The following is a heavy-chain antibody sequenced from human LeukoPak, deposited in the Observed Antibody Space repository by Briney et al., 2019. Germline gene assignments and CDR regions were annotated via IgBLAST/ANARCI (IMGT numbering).Heavy chain of an antibody. V-gene: IGHV3-43*02. CDR3: AKDGGQQLVQYWFDP. CDR2: ISGDGGST. Sequence: GGSLRLSCAASGFTFDDYAMHWVRQAPGKDLEWVSLISGDGGSTYYADSVKGRFTISRDNSKNSLYLQMNSLRTEDTALYYCAKDGGQQLVQYWFDPWGQGTLVTVSS. J-gene: IGHJ5*02. CDR1: GFTFDDYA. D-gene: IGHD6-13*01.